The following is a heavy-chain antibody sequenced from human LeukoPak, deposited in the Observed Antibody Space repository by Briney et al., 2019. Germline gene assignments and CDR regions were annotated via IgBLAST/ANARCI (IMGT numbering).Heavy chain of an antibody. Sequence: GGSLRLSCAASGFTFSSYSMNWVRQAPGKGLEWVSSISSSSSYIYCADSVKGRFTISRDNAKNSLYLQMNSLRAEDTAVYYCARDQSRERGYYYDSSGYYYFDYWGQGTLVTVSS. V-gene: IGHV3-21*01. D-gene: IGHD3-22*01. CDR3: ARDQSRERGYYYDSSGYYYFDY. CDR2: ISSSSSYI. J-gene: IGHJ4*02. CDR1: GFTFSSYS.